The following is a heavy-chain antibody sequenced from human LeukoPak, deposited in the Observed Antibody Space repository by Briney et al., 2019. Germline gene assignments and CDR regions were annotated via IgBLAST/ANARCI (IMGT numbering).Heavy chain of an antibody. Sequence: RASVKVSCKASGYTFTGYYMHWVRQAPGQGLEWMGRINPNSGGTNYAQKFQGRVTMTRDTSISTAYMELSRLRSDDTAVYYCAGDRFRNLLMVYANSYGMDVWGQGTTVTVSS. CDR2: INPNSGGT. V-gene: IGHV1-2*06. J-gene: IGHJ6*02. D-gene: IGHD2-8*01. CDR1: GYTFTGYY. CDR3: AGDRFRNLLMVYANSYGMDV.